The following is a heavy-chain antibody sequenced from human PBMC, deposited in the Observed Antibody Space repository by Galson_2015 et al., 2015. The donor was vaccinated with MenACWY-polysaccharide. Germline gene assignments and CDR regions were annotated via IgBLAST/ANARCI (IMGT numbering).Heavy chain of an antibody. CDR1: GFNFGDYG. CDR2: IRSKAYGGTP. CDR3: TSFSAYVHESSGSFDSCDI. Sequence: SLRLSCAASGFNFGDYGMIWIRQAPGKGLEWISLIRSKAYGGTPESAASVKGRFTMSRDASKRIAYLQMNSLNTEDTAVYYCTSFSAYVHESSGSFDSCDIWGQGTMVTVTS. J-gene: IGHJ3*02. D-gene: IGHD3-22*01. V-gene: IGHV3-49*03.